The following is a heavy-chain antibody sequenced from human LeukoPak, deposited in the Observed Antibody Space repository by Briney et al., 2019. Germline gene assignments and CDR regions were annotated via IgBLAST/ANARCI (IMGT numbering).Heavy chain of an antibody. Sequence: GGSLRLSCAASGFTFSDYYMSWIRQAPGKGLEWVSYISKSSSSTNYADSVKGRFSISRDNAKNSLYLQLNSLTVEDTAVYCCARVRSSGSPLDYWGQGTLVTVSS. CDR1: GFTFSDYY. J-gene: IGHJ4*02. CDR2: ISKSSSST. D-gene: IGHD3-10*01. V-gene: IGHV3-11*05. CDR3: ARVRSSGSPLDY.